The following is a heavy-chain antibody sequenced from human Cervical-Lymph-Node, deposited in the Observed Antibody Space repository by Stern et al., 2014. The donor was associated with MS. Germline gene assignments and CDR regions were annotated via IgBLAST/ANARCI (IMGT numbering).Heavy chain of an antibody. V-gene: IGHV3-21*02. D-gene: IGHD3-16*01. CDR2: ISTKSSFL. CDR1: GFPFHSYS. J-gene: IGHJ6*02. Sequence: MQLVESGGGLVQPGGSLRLSCAASGFPFHSYSINWVRQAPGNGLEWVAFISTKSSFLYYADSVKGRFTISRDNAKNSLYLQMNGLRDEDTAVYFCAGLGDDNYYFPVDVWGQGTTVAVSS. CDR3: AGLGDDNYYFPVDV.